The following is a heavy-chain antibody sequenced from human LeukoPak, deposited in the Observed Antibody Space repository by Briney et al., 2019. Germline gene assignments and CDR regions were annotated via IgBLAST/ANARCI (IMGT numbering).Heavy chain of an antibody. J-gene: IGHJ5*02. D-gene: IGHD3-3*01. CDR1: GYSFTSYG. CDR3: ARDPDYDFWSGYYGWFDP. V-gene: IGHV1-18*01. Sequence: GESLKISCKGSGYSFTSYGISWVRQAPGQGLEWMGWISAYNGNTNYAQKLQGRVTMTTDTSTSTAYMELRSLRSDDTAVYYCARDPDYDFWSGYYGWFDPWGQGTLVTVSS. CDR2: ISAYNGNT.